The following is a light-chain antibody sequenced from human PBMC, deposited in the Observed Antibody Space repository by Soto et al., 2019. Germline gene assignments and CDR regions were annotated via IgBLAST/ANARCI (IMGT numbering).Light chain of an antibody. CDR1: ESVSSH. Sequence: ERVMTQSPATLSVSPGERATLSCWASESVSSHLAWYQQKPGLAPRLLIFGASTRATGVPARFIGSGSGTEFTLTISSLQSEDCAIYYCQQYHTWPITFGGGTKVDIK. J-gene: IGKJ4*01. CDR2: GAS. V-gene: IGKV3-15*01. CDR3: QQYHTWPIT.